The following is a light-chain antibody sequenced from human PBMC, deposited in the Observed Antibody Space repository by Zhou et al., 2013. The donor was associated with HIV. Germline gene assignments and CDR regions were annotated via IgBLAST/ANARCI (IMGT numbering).Light chain of an antibody. CDR2: KAS. CDR3: QQHESYPLT. V-gene: IGKV1-5*03. J-gene: IGKJ4*01. CDR1: QSISTW. Sequence: DIQMTQSPSTLSASVGDRVTITCRASQSISTWLAWYQQKPGKAPNLLIYKASSLEGGVPSRFGGGGSGTEFTLTISSLQPDDFATYYCQQHESYPLTFGGGTKVEIK.